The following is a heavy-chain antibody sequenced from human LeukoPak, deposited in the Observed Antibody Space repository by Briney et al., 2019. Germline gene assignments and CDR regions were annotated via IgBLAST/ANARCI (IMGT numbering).Heavy chain of an antibody. CDR2: INHSGST. D-gene: IGHD6-13*01. CDR3: AVSGGIAAAFDY. V-gene: IGHV4-34*01. Sequence: SETLSLTCAVYGGSFSGYYWSWIRQPPGKGLEWIGEINHSGSTNYNPSLKSRVTISVDTSNNQFSLKLSSVTAADTAVYYCAVSGGIAAAFDYWGQGTLVTVSS. CDR1: GGSFSGYY. J-gene: IGHJ4*02.